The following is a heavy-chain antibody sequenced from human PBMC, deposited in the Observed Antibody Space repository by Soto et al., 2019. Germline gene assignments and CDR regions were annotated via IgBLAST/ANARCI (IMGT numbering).Heavy chain of an antibody. V-gene: IGHV3-74*01. CDR3: VRDYDSSGYNSDY. Sequence: GGSLRLSCAASGFTFSSYWMHWVRKVPGKGLVWVSRINREGTGTIYADYVKFRFTISRDNAKNTLYLQMNSLRAEDTAVYYCVRDYDSSGYNSDYWGQGTPVTVSS. CDR2: INREGTGT. CDR1: GFTFSSYW. D-gene: IGHD3-22*01. J-gene: IGHJ4*02.